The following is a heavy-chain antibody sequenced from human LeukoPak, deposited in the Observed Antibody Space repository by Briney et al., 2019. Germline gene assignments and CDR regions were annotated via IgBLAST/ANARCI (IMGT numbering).Heavy chain of an antibody. V-gene: IGHV3-21*01. CDR1: GFTFSSYT. Sequence: GGSLRLSCAASGFTFSSYTMNWVRQAPGKGLEWVSSISSSNTYIYYADSVKGRFTISRDNTRNSLSLQMNDLRAEDTAVYYCARDRGSTTMIRGVNHYWGQGTLVTVSS. D-gene: IGHD3-10*01. CDR3: ARDRGSTTMIRGVNHY. CDR2: ISSSNTYI. J-gene: IGHJ4*02.